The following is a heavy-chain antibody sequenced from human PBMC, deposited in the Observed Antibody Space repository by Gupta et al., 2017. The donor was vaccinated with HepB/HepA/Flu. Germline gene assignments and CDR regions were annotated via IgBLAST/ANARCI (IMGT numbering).Heavy chain of an antibody. CDR3: AKDRAYCGGDCSRWGYPFDY. Sequence: EVQLLESGGGLVQPGGSLRLSCAASGFTFSTYAMSWVRQAPGKGLEWVSTISGSGGNTYYADSVKGRFPISRDNSKNTLYLQMNSLRAEDTAVYYCAKDRAYCGGDCSRWGYPFDYWGQGTLVTVSS. D-gene: IGHD2-21*02. J-gene: IGHJ4*02. CDR1: GFTFSTYA. V-gene: IGHV3-23*01. CDR2: ISGSGGNT.